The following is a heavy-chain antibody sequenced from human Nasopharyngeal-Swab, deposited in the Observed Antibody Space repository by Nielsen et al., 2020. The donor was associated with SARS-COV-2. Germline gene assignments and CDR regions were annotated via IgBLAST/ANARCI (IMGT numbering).Heavy chain of an antibody. D-gene: IGHD6-13*01. V-gene: IGHV6-1*01. CDR3: ARIQQQLPGIV. J-gene: IGHJ3*01. CDR1: GDSVSNNRAA. Sequence: SQTLSLTFSISGDSVSNNRAAWSWIRQSPSRGLEWPGRTYYRSQWNYDYADSVRGRVTVNPDTSRNQVSLHLNSVTPEDTAVYYCARIQQQLPGIVWGQGTMVIVSS. CDR2: TYYRSQWNY.